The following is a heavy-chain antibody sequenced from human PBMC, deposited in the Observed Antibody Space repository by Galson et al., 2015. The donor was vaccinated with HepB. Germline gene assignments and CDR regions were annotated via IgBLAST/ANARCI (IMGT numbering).Heavy chain of an antibody. Sequence: SVKVSCKASGGTFSSYTISWVRQAPGQGLEWMGRIIPILGIANYAQKFQGRVTITADKSTSTAYMELSSLRSEDTAVYYCARDGGDGYNYWYFDLWGRGTLVTVSS. V-gene: IGHV1-69*04. J-gene: IGHJ2*01. CDR2: IIPILGIA. D-gene: IGHD5-24*01. CDR3: ARDGGDGYNYWYFDL. CDR1: GGTFSSYT.